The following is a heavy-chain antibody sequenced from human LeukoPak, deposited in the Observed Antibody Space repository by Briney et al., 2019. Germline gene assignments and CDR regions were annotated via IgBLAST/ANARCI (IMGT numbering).Heavy chain of an antibody. Sequence: ASVKVSCKASGGTFSSYAISWVRQAPGQGLEWMGGIIPIFGTANYAQKFQGRVTITTDESTSTAYMELSSLRSEDTAVYYCARALGYCSSTSCYSNYYYMDVWGKGTTVTVSS. V-gene: IGHV1-69*05. D-gene: IGHD2-2*01. CDR3: ARALGYCSSTSCYSNYYYMDV. J-gene: IGHJ6*03. CDR1: GGTFSSYA. CDR2: IIPIFGTA.